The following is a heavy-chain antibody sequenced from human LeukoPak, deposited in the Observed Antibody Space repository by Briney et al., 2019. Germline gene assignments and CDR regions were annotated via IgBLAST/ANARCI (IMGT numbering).Heavy chain of an antibody. CDR2: IYYSGST. D-gene: IGHD6-19*01. J-gene: IGHJ4*02. CDR1: GGSISSSSYY. Sequence: SETLSLTCTVSGGSISSSSYYWGWIRQPPGKGLEWIGSIYYSGSTYYNPSLKSRVTISVDTSKNQFSLKLSSVTAADTAVYYCARGYSSGWVAYWGQGTLVTVSS. CDR3: ARGYSSGWVAY. V-gene: IGHV4-39*01.